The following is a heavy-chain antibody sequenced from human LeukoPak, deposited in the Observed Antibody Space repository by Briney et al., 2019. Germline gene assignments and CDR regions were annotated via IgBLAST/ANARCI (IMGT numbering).Heavy chain of an antibody. D-gene: IGHD6-13*01. V-gene: IGHV3-23*01. CDR2: ISASGGDT. CDR1: GFTVGSNY. CDR3: AKDAAGPEY. J-gene: IGHJ4*02. Sequence: GGSLRLSCAASGFTVGSNYMTWVRRAPGKGLDWVSGISASGGDTWYPDSVKGRFTISRDNSKNTLFLQMSSLRVEDTAMYYCAKDAAGPEYWGQGTLVTVSS.